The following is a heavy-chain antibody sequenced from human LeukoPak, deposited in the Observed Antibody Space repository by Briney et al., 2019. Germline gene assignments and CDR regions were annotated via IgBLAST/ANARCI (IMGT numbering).Heavy chain of an antibody. J-gene: IGHJ3*02. V-gene: IGHV1-2*02. CDR3: ARDLLRYFDWLPFDAFDI. D-gene: IGHD3-9*01. Sequence: GASVKVSCKASGYTFTGYYMHWVRQAPGQGLEWMGWINPNSGGTNYAQKFQGRVTMTRDTSISTAYMELSRLRPDDTAVYYCARDLLRYFDWLPFDAFDIWGQGTMVTVSS. CDR1: GYTFTGYY. CDR2: INPNSGGT.